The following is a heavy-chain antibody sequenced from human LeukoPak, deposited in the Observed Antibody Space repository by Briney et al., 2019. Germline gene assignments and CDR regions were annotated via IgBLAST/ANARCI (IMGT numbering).Heavy chain of an antibody. D-gene: IGHD6-19*01. CDR3: AKGAQWLVLLGWFDP. CDR2: ISWNSGSI. CDR1: GFTFDDYA. J-gene: IGHJ5*02. V-gene: IGHV3-9*01. Sequence: GGSLRLSCAASGFTFDDYAMHWVRQAPGKGLEWVSGISWNSGSIVYADSVKGRFTISRDNAKNSLYLQMNSLRAEDTALYYCAKGAQWLVLLGWFDPWGEGTLVTVSS.